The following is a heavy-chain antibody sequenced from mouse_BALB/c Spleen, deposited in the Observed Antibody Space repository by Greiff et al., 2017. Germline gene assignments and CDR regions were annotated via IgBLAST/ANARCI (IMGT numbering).Heavy chain of an antibody. CDR3: AREEGYYRNAY. CDR1: GYSITSGYY. Sequence: EVKLMESGPGLVKPSQSLSLTCSVTGYSITSGYYWNWIRQFPGKKLEWMGYISYDGSNNYNPSLKNRISITRETSKNQFFLKLNSVTTEDTDTYYCAREEGYYRNAYWGQGTLVTVSA. CDR2: ISYDGSN. J-gene: IGHJ3*01. V-gene: IGHV3-6*02. D-gene: IGHD2-14*01.